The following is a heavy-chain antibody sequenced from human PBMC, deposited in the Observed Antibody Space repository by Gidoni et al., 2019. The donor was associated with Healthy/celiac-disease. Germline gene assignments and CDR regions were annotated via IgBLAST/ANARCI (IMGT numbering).Heavy chain of an antibody. Sequence: EVQLVESGGCLVQPGRSLRLPCAASGFPFDDYAMPWVRPAPGKGLGWVSGISWNSGSIGYADSVKGRFTISRDNAKNSLYLQMNSLRAEDTALYYCAKGPGIAVAGFEYYFDYWGQGTLVTVSS. D-gene: IGHD6-19*01. CDR2: ISWNSGSI. J-gene: IGHJ4*02. V-gene: IGHV3-9*01. CDR3: AKGPGIAVAGFEYYFDY. CDR1: GFPFDDYA.